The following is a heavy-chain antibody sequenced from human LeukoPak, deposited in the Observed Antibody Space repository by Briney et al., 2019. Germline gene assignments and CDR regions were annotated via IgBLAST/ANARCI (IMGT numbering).Heavy chain of an antibody. J-gene: IGHJ4*02. Sequence: GGSLRLSCAASGFTFTSYAMTWVRQAPGKGLEWVSAISGGGGSTYYADSVKGRFTISRDNSKNTPYLQMNSLRAEDTAVYYCAKEPFIVVVPAAMGLDYWGQGTLVTVSS. D-gene: IGHD2-2*01. CDR3: AKEPFIVVVPAAMGLDY. V-gene: IGHV3-23*01. CDR2: ISGGGGST. CDR1: GFTFTSYA.